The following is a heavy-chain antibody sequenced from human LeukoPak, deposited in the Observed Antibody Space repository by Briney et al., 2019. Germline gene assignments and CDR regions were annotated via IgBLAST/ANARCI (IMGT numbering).Heavy chain of an antibody. D-gene: IGHD4-17*01. V-gene: IGHV3-23*01. J-gene: IGHJ4*02. CDR2: ISGSGGST. Sequence: GGSLRLSCAASGFTFSSYAMSWVRQAPGKGLEWVSDISGSGGSTDYTDPVKGQFTLSGDNSKNTLYLQMYSLRAEDTSVYYCAKESLLMTTVTTWFDYWGQGTLVTVSS. CDR3: AKESLLMTTVTTWFDY. CDR1: GFTFSSYA.